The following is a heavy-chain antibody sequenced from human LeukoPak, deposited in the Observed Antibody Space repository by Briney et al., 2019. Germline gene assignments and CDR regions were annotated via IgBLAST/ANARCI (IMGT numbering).Heavy chain of an antibody. CDR2: ISSSSSYI. Sequence: AGGSLRLSCAASGFTFSSYSMSWVRQAPGKGLEWVSSISSSSSYIYYADSVKGRFTISRDNAKNSLYLQMNSLRAEDTAVYYCARGSPGGGAYFGYWGQGTLVTVSS. V-gene: IGHV3-21*01. CDR1: GFTFSSYS. CDR3: ARGSPGGGAYFGY. J-gene: IGHJ4*02. D-gene: IGHD3-16*01.